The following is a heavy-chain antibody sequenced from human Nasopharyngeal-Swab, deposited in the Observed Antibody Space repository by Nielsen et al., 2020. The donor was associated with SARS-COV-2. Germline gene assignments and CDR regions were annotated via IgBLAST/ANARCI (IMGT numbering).Heavy chain of an antibody. D-gene: IGHD3-22*01. V-gene: IGHV1-3*01. J-gene: IGHJ3*02. Sequence: ASVKVSCKASGYTFTSYAMHWVRQAPGQRLEWMGWINAGNGNTKYSQKFQGRVTITRDTSASTAYMELNSLRSEDTAVYYCARVRYYYDSSGYYHPRSESGFTDAFDIWGQGTMVTVSS. CDR3: ARVRYYYDSSGYYHPRSESGFTDAFDI. CDR2: INAGNGNT. CDR1: GYTFTSYA.